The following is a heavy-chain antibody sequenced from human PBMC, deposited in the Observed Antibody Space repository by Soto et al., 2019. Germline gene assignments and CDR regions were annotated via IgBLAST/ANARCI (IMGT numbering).Heavy chain of an antibody. CDR1: GYTFNSYG. J-gene: IGHJ4*02. D-gene: IGHD3-9*01. V-gene: IGHV1-8*02. CDR2: MNPNSGNT. CDR3: ARGRVDWLDY. Sequence: ASVKVSCKASGYTFNSYGFTWVRQATGQGLEWMGWMNPNSGNTGYAQKFQGRVTMTRNTSISTAYMELSSLRSEDTAVYYCARGRVDWLDYWGQGTLVTVSS.